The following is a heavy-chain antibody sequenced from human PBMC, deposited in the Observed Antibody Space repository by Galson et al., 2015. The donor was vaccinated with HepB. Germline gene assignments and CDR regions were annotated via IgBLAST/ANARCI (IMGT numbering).Heavy chain of an antibody. CDR3: ARAPQGWLLPYGMDV. CDR1: GGSISSYY. Sequence: SETLSLTCTVSGGSISSYYWSWIRQPPGKGLEWIGYIYYSGSTNYNPSLKSRVTISVDTSKNQFSLKLSSVTAADTAVYYCARAPQGWLLPYGMDVWGQGTTVTVSS. V-gene: IGHV4-59*01. D-gene: IGHD3-9*01. CDR2: IYYSGST. J-gene: IGHJ6*02.